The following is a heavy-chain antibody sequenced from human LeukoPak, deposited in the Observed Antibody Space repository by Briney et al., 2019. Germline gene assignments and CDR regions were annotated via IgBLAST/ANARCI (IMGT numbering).Heavy chain of an antibody. J-gene: IGHJ4*02. CDR1: GIMFSDSA. V-gene: IGHV3-23*01. CDR2: ITDNYNT. CDR3: VKGACSSGCSGNY. Sequence: GGSLRLSCAASGIMFSDSAMYWVRQAPGKGLECVAVITDNYNTYYGDSVKGRFTVSRDNSKKTLYLQMNSLRFDDTALYHCVKGACSSGCSGNYWGQGTRVIVSS. D-gene: IGHD6-19*01.